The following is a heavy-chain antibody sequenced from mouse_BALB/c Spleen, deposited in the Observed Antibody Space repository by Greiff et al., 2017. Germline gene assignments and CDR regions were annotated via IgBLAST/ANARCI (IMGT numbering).Heavy chain of an antibody. V-gene: IGHV2-9-2*01. CDR1: GFSLTSYD. Sequence: VKLQESGPGLVAPSQSLSITCTVSGFSLTSYDISWIRQPPGKGLEWLGVIWTGGGTNYNSAFMSRLSISKDNSKSQVFLKMNSLQTDDTAIYYCVRVPLFDYWGQGTTLTVSS. J-gene: IGHJ2*01. CDR2: IWTGGGT. CDR3: VRVPLFDY.